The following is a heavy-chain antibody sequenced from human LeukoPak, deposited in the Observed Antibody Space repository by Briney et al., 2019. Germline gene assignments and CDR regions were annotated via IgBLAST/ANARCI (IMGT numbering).Heavy chain of an antibody. J-gene: IGHJ4*02. CDR3: ARDQIAAAGPSFDY. CDR2: INSDESNT. V-gene: IGHV3-74*01. Sequence: GGSLRLSCAASGFTFSNYLMHWVRQAPGKGLVWVSRINSDESNTNSYADSVKGRFTISRDNAKNTLYLQMNSLRAEDTAVYYCARDQIAAAGPSFDYWGQGTLVTVSS. CDR1: GFTFSNYL. D-gene: IGHD6-13*01.